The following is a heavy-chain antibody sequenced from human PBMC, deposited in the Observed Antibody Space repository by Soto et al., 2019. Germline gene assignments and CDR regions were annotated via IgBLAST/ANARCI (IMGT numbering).Heavy chain of an antibody. CDR3: ASFSPERGGELFDAFDI. CDR1: GGSISSSNW. V-gene: IGHV4-4*02. J-gene: IGHJ3*02. D-gene: IGHD3-10*01. Sequence: SETLSLTCAVSGGSISSSNWWSWVRQPPGKGLEWIGEIYHSGSTNYNPSLKSRVTISVDKSKNQFSLKLSSVTAADTAVYYCASFSPERGGELFDAFDIWGQGTMVTVSS. CDR2: IYHSGST.